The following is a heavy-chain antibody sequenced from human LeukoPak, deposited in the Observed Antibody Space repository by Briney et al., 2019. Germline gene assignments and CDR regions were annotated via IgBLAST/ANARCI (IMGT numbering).Heavy chain of an antibody. V-gene: IGHV3-23*01. CDR2: ISGSGGST. CDR1: GFTFSSYA. J-gene: IGHJ6*02. D-gene: IGHD5-18*01. Sequence: GGSLRLSCAASGFTFSSYAMSWVRQAPGKGLEWVSAISGSGGSTYYADSVKGRFTISRDNSKNTLYLQMNSLRAEDTAVYYCAKGGYGRNYYYYYGMDVWGQGTTVTVSS. CDR3: AKGGYGRNYYYYYGMDV.